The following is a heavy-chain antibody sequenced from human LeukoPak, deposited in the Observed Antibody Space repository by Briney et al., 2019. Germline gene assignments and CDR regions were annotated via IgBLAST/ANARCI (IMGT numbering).Heavy chain of an antibody. J-gene: IGHJ6*03. CDR3: ARLPLTGARYYYYMDV. CDR1: GGSISSSSYY. CDR2: IYYSGST. Sequence: SETLSLTCTVSGGSISSSSYYWGWIRQPPGKGLEWIGSIYYSGSTYYNPSLKSRVTISVDTSKNQFSLKLSSVTAADPAVYYLARLPLTGARYYYYMDVLGKGTTVTVSS. V-gene: IGHV4-39*07. D-gene: IGHD1-20*01.